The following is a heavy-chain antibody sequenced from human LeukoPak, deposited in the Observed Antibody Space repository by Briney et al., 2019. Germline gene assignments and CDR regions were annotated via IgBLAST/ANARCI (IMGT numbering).Heavy chain of an antibody. CDR2: IYYSGST. CDR1: GGSISPYY. J-gene: IGHJ4*02. V-gene: IGHV4-59*01. CDR3: ARDSSAHFDY. Sequence: SETLSLTCTVSGGSISPYYWNWIRQSPGKGLEWIGYIYYSGSTNYNPSLKSRVTISVDTSKNQFSLNLSSVTAADTAVYYCARDSSAHFDYWGQGTLVTVSS.